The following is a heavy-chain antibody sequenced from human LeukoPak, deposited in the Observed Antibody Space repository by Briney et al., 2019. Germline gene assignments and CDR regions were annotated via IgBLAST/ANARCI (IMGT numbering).Heavy chain of an antibody. CDR2: ISSSGSTI. D-gene: IGHD6-13*01. J-gene: IGHJ6*02. CDR3: ARDRCTANSKYSSSWYGHLFNYYYYYGMDV. V-gene: IGHV3-48*03. CDR1: GFTFSSYE. Sequence: PGGSLRLSCAASGFTFSSYEMNWVRQAPGKGLEWVSYISSSGSTIYYADSVKGRFTISRDNAKNSLYLQMNSLRAEDTAVYYCARDRCTANSKYSSSWYGHLFNYYYYYGMDVWGQGATVTVSS.